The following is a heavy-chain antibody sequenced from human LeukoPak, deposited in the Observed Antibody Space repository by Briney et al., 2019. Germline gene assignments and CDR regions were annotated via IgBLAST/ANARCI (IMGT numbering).Heavy chain of an antibody. V-gene: IGHV1-18*01. CDR2: ISAYNGNT. CDR1: GYTFTKYG. Sequence: AAVTVSYKASGYTFTKYGISWVRQAPGEGREGMGWISAYNGNTNSAQKLQGRVTMTTDTSTSTAYMELRSLRSDDTAVYYCARDLVAAASTNWFDPWGQGTLVTVSS. J-gene: IGHJ5*02. CDR3: ARDLVAAASTNWFDP. D-gene: IGHD6-13*01.